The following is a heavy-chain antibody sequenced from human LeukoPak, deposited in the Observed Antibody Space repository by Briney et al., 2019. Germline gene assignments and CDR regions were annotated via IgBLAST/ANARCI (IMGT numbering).Heavy chain of an antibody. D-gene: IGHD4-23*01. J-gene: IGHJ3*02. CDR1: GFTFRTYA. V-gene: IGHV3-64D*06. CDR3: ARDMYGGNSNAFDI. CDR2: ISSNGDNT. Sequence: PGGSLRLSCSASGFTFRTYAIHWVRQAPGKRLEYVSAISSNGDNTFYGDSVKGRFTISRDNSKNTLYLQMSSLRAEDTAVYYCARDMYGGNSNAFDIWGQGTLVTVSS.